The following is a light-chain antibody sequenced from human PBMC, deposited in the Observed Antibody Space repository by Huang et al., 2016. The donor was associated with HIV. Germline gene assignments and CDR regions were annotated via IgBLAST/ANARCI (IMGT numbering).Light chain of an antibody. V-gene: IGKV3-15*01. Sequence: EMVMTQSPDTLSVSPGESVTLSCRASQGISSNLAWYQQKPGQAHMLLIHGASTRAAGIPARFIGSGSEIAFSLIINSLQSEDSAIYFCLQYNNWPRTFGQGTKLEIK. CDR3: LQYNNWPRT. CDR1: QGISSN. CDR2: GAS. J-gene: IGKJ2*01.